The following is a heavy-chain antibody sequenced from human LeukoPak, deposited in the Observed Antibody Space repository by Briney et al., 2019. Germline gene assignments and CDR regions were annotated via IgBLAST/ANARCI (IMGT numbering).Heavy chain of an antibody. CDR3: ARDIGDSSSWYLPDY. D-gene: IGHD6-13*01. J-gene: IGHJ4*02. CDR2: ISYDGSNK. V-gene: IGHV3-30-3*01. CDR1: GFTFSSYA. Sequence: RGSLRLSCAASGFTFSSYAMHWVRQAPGKGLEWVAVISYDGSNKYYADSVKGRFTISRDNSKNTLYLQMNSLRAEDTAVYYCARDIGDSSSWYLPDYWGQGTLVTVSS.